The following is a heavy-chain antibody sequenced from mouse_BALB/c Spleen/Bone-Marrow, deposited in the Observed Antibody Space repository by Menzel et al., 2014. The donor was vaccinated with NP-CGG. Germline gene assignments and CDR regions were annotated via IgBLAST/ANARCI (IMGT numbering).Heavy chain of an antibody. CDR2: TCPANGNT. J-gene: IGHJ4*01. Sequence: VQLHQSGAELVKPGASVKLSCTASGFNIKDTYMHWVKQIPEQCLEWIGRTCPANGNTKYDPKFQGKATITADTSSNTAYLQLSSLTSEDTAVYYCARGTPYAMDYWGQGTSVTVSS. CDR3: ARGTPYAMDY. D-gene: IGHD2-14*01. V-gene: IGHV14-3*02. CDR1: GFNIKDTY.